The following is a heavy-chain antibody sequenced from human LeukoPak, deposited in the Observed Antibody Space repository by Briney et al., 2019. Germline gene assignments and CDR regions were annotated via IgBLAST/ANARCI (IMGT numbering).Heavy chain of an antibody. CDR2: INSDGSST. CDR3: ARDTDTVTTILDY. CDR1: GFTFSSYW. J-gene: IGHJ4*02. D-gene: IGHD4-17*01. Sequence: PGGSLRLSCAASGFTFSSYWMHWVRQAPGKGLVWVSRINSDGSSTSYADSVKGRFTISRDNAKNTLYLQMNSLRAEDAVVYYCARDTDTVTTILDYWGQGTLVTVSS. V-gene: IGHV3-74*01.